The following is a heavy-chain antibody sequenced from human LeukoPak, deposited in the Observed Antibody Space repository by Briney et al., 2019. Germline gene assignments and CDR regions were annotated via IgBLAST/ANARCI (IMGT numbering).Heavy chain of an antibody. J-gene: IGHJ4*02. Sequence: GGSLRLSCAASGFTFSSYWIHWVRQAPGKGLLWVSSINSDGSLTADSVKGRFTISRDNAKNTVYLQLNSLRAEDTAVYFCARERFDYGDYSFDYWGRGTLVTVSS. CDR2: INSDGSLT. CDR1: GFTFSSYW. D-gene: IGHD4-17*01. V-gene: IGHV3-74*01. CDR3: ARERFDYGDYSFDY.